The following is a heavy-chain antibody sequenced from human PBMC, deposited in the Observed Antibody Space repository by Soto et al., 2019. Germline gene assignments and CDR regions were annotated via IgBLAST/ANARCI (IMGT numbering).Heavy chain of an antibody. D-gene: IGHD3-9*01. Sequence: QVQLVESGGGVVQPRRSLRLSCAASGIAFRNYGMHWVRQAPGRGLEWVAVISDDGSYKNTADSVKGRFTISRDNSKNTLYLQMNSLRAEDTGVYYCAKDRGQVRRYFGDVTDVWGQGTTVTVSS. V-gene: IGHV3-30*18. CDR2: ISDDGSYK. CDR3: AKDRGQVRRYFGDVTDV. CDR1: GIAFRNYG. J-gene: IGHJ6*02.